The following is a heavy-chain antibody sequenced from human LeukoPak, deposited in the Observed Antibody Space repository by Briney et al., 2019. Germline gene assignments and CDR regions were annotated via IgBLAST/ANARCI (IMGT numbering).Heavy chain of an antibody. CDR2: ISAYNGDT. J-gene: IGHJ4*02. V-gene: IGHV1-18*01. D-gene: IGHD4-17*01. CDR1: GYTLTNYG. Sequence: ASVKVSCKASGYTLTNYGINWVRQAPGQGLEWMGWISAYNGDTNYAQKLQGRVTMTTDTSTSTAYMELRSLRSDDTAVYYCASGYLGRAGTTDRLDYWGQGTLVTVSS. CDR3: ASGYLGRAGTTDRLDY.